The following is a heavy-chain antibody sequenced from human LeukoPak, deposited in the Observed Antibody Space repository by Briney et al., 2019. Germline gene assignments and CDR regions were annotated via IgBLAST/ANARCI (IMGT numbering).Heavy chain of an antibody. Sequence: GGSLRLSCATSGFTFSPHYMDWVRQSPGQGLEWVGLIKNKADGYTTIYAASVKGRYTISRDDSKNSIYLQMDSLKTEDTAVYYCGDLGTTGTDHWGQGTLVTVSS. CDR2: IKNKADGYTT. V-gene: IGHV3-72*01. CDR1: GFTFSPHY. J-gene: IGHJ4*02. D-gene: IGHD3-10*01. CDR3: GDLGTTGTDH.